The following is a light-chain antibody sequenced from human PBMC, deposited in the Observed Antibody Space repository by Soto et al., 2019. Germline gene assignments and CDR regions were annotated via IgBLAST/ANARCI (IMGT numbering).Light chain of an antibody. V-gene: IGKV1-12*01. J-gene: IGKJ1*01. Sequence: DIQMTQSPSSVSASVGDRVTITCRASQGIRSWLAWYQQKPGKAPQLLIYVASHLQSGVPSRFSGSGSGTDFTLTISSLQPEDFATYYCLQTNSFPWTFGQGTKVEIK. CDR1: QGIRSW. CDR3: LQTNSFPWT. CDR2: VAS.